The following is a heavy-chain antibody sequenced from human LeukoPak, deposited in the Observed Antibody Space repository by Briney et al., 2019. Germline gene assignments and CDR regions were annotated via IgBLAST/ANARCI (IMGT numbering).Heavy chain of an antibody. V-gene: IGHV3-21*01. CDR1: GFTFSSYS. J-gene: IGHJ3*02. CDR2: LSSSGSFI. CDR3: ARDLRYCSSASCSENGAFDI. Sequence: PGGSLRLSCAASGFTFSSYSMNWVRQAPGEGLEWVSSLSSSGSFIYCADSVKGRFTISRDNVRNSLFLQMNSLRAEDTAVYYCARDLRYCSSASCSENGAFDIWGQGTMVTVSS. D-gene: IGHD2-2*01.